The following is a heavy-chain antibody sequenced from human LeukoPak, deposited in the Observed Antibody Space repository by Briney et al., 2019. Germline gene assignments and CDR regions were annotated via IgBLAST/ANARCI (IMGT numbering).Heavy chain of an antibody. J-gene: IGHJ4*02. CDR2: IYYSGST. V-gene: IGHV4-31*03. CDR3: ARFFRHYGDHFDY. CDR1: GGSISSGGYY. Sequence: NPSQTLSLTCTVSGGSISSGGYYWSWIRQHPGEGLEWIGYIYYSGSTYYNPSLKSRVTISVDTSKNQFSLKLSSVTAADTAVYYCARFFRHYGDHFDYWGQGTLVTVSS. D-gene: IGHD3-10*01.